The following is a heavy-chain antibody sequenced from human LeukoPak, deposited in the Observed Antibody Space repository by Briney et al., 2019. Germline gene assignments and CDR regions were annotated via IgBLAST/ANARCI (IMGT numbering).Heavy chain of an antibody. CDR2: IHYSGST. J-gene: IGHJ4*02. D-gene: IGHD3-10*01. Sequence: SETLSLTCSVSGASISSHYWSWIRQPPGKGLEWIGYIHYSGSTNYNPSLKSRVTISVDTSKNQFSLKLSSVTAADTAVYYCARKRVYGSGSYSHFTDYWGQGTLVTVSS. V-gene: IGHV4-59*11. CDR1: GASISSHY. CDR3: ARKRVYGSGSYSHFTDY.